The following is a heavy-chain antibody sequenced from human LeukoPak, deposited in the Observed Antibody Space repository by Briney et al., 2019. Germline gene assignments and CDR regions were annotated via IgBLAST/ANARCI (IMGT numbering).Heavy chain of an antibody. J-gene: IGHJ4*02. CDR2: IYYSGST. CDR3: ASWSLPAALPYYFDY. CDR1: GGSISSSSYY. V-gene: IGHV4-39*01. D-gene: IGHD2-2*02. Sequence: PSETLSLTCTVSGGSISSSSYYWGWIRQPPGKGLEWIGSIYYSGSTYYNPSLKSRVTISVDTSTNQFSLKLSSVTAADTAVYYCASWSLPAALPYYFDYWGQGTLVTVSS.